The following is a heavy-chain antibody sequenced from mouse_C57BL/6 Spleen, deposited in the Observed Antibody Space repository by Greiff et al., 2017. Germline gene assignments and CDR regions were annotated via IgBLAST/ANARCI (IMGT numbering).Heavy chain of an antibody. Sequence: EVKLQQSGPELVKPGASVKISCKASGYSFTDYNMNWVKQSNGKSLEWIGVINPNYGTTSYNQKFKGKATLTVDQSSSTAYMQLNSPTSADAAVYYCARGVGRFYVDYWGQGTTLTVSS. D-gene: IGHD4-1*01. CDR1: GYSFTDYN. CDR2: INPNYGTT. V-gene: IGHV1-39*01. J-gene: IGHJ2*01. CDR3: ARGVGRFYVDY.